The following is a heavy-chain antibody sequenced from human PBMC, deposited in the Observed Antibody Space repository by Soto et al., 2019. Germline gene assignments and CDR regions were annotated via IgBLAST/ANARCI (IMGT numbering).Heavy chain of an antibody. D-gene: IGHD3-3*01. J-gene: IGHJ4*02. CDR1: GYTFTGYY. CDR3: ATPSGGLGVAR. V-gene: IGHV1-2*02. Sequence: QVQLVQSGAEVKKPGASVKVSCKAYGYTFTGYYIHWVRPAPGQELEWMGWINPNNGATNYAPKFQGRVTLTRDTSISTAYMELSRLRSDDTAVYYCATPSGGLGVARWGQGSLVTVSS. CDR2: INPNNGAT.